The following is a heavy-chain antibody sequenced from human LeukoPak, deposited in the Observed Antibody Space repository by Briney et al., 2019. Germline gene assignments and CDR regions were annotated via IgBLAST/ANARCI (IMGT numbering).Heavy chain of an antibody. CDR1: GFTFSSYA. CDR2: ISGSGAST. Sequence: GGSLRLSCAASGFTFSSYAMSWVRQAPGKGLEWVSAISGSGASTYYADSVKGRFTISRDNSKNTLYLQMNSLRAEDTAVYYCAKDGPDYYDSSGYLDWFDPWGQGTLVTVSS. CDR3: AKDGPDYYDSSGYLDWFDP. V-gene: IGHV3-23*01. J-gene: IGHJ5*02. D-gene: IGHD3-22*01.